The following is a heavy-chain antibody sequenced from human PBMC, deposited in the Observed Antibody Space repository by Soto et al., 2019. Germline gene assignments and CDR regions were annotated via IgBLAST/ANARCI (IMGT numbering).Heavy chain of an antibody. CDR1: GFTFSSYG. CDR2: IWYDGSNK. CDR3: ARAASSGRGADAFDI. V-gene: IGHV3-33*01. J-gene: IGHJ3*02. D-gene: IGHD6-19*01. Sequence: GGSLRLSCAASGFTFSSYGMHWARTAPGKGLEWVAVIWYDGSNKVYADSVKGRFTISRDNSKNTLYLQMGSLRAEDMAVYYCARAASSGRGADAFDIWGQGTMVTVSS.